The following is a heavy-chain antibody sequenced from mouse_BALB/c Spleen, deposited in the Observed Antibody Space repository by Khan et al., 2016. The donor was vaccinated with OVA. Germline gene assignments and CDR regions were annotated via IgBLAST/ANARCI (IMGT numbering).Heavy chain of an antibody. Sequence: EVQLQESGPGLVKPSQSLSLTCTVTGYSITSDYAWDWFRQFPGNKLEWMGYISYGGGTSYNPSLKSRISITRDTSKNQFFLQLNSVTTEDTATYYCARKNYYGYAMDYWGQGTSVTVSS. V-gene: IGHV3-2*02. CDR3: ARKNYYGYAMDY. D-gene: IGHD1-1*01. CDR1: GYSITSDYA. CDR2: ISYGGGT. J-gene: IGHJ4*01.